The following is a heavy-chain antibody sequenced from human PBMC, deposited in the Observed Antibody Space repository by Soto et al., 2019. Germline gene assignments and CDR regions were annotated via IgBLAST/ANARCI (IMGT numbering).Heavy chain of an antibody. D-gene: IGHD2-15*01. J-gene: IGHJ6*02. V-gene: IGHV3-53*01. CDR2: IYSGGST. CDR1: GFTVSSNY. Sequence: PVASLILSCATSGFTVSSNYMSWVRQAPGKGLEWVSVIYSGGSTDYADSVKGRFTISRDNSKNTLYLQMNSLRAEDTAVYYCARERSSSRYLSRMDVSGQGT. CDR3: ARERSSSRYLSRMDV.